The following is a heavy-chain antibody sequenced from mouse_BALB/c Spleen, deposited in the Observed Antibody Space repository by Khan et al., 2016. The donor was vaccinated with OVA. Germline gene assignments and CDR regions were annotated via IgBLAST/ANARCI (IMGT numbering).Heavy chain of an antibody. CDR2: INPHVGET. V-gene: IGHV1-20*02. CDR1: GYSFTGYF. D-gene: IGHD1-1*01. CDR3: ARIYGSDFDY. J-gene: IGHJ2*01. Sequence: VQLKQSGPELVKPGASVKISCKASGYSFTGYFMNWVMQSHGKSLEWIGRINPHVGETFYNPKFQGKATLTVDESSSTAHMELRSLASEDSAVYYCARIYGSDFDYWGQGTTPTVSS.